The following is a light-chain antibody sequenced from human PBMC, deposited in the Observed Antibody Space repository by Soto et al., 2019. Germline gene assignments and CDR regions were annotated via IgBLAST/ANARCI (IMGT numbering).Light chain of an antibody. CDR3: CSYAGSNTFDV. CDR1: SSDVGSYNL. V-gene: IGLV2-23*03. Sequence: QSALTQPASVSGAPGQSITISCTGTSSDVGSYNLVSWYQQHPGTAPKLLIYEGSKRPSGVSNRFSGSKSGNTASLTISGLQAEDEADYYCCSYAGSNTFDVFGGGTKLTVL. CDR2: EGS. J-gene: IGLJ3*02.